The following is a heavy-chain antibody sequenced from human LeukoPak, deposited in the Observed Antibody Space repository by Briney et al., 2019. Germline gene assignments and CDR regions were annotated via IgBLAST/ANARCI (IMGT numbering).Heavy chain of an antibody. Sequence: ASVKVSCKASGYTFTGYYMHWVRQAPGQGLEWMGRINPNSGGTNYAQKFQGRVTMTRDTSISTAYMELSRQRSDDTAVYYCTRESSSNYYYYYMDVWGKGTTVTVSS. CDR2: INPNSGGT. D-gene: IGHD6-13*01. J-gene: IGHJ6*03. CDR1: GYTFTGYY. V-gene: IGHV1-2*06. CDR3: TRESSSNYYYYYMDV.